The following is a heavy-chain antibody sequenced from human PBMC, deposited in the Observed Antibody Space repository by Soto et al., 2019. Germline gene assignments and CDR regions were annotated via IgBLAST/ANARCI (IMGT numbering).Heavy chain of an antibody. D-gene: IGHD3-22*01. Sequence: QVQLQESGPGLVKPSQTLSLTCTVSGGSISSGGYYWSWIRQHPGKGLEWIGYIYYSGSTYYNPSLKKRVTLSVDTSKNQFSLKLSSVTAADTAVYYCARGLRVVVITRQHNWYFDLWGRGTLVTVSS. CDR2: IYYSGST. V-gene: IGHV4-31*03. CDR3: ARGLRVVVITRQHNWYFDL. J-gene: IGHJ2*01. CDR1: GGSISSGGYY.